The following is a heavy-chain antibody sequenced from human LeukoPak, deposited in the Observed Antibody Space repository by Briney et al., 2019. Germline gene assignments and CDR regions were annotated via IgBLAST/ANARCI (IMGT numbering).Heavy chain of an antibody. D-gene: IGHD2-15*01. J-gene: IGHJ5*02. CDR2: INSDGNIT. CDR3: AIVFQGFVIDA. V-gene: IGHV3-74*01. Sequence: GGSLRLSCAASGFTFSSYWMHWVRQAPGKGLVWVSRINSDGNITSYADSVKRRFTISRDNAKNTLYRQMNSLRPEDTAAQHCAIVFQGFVIDAWGQGTLVTVSS. CDR1: GFTFSSYW.